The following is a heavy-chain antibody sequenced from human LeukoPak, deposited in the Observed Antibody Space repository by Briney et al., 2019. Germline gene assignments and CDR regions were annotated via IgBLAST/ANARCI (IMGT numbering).Heavy chain of an antibody. CDR2: MNPNSGNT. CDR1: GGTFSSYA. CDR3: ARGLGSSSDYGMDV. J-gene: IGHJ6*02. D-gene: IGHD6-13*01. Sequence: ASVKVSCKASGGTFSSYAISWVRQATGQGLEWMGWMNPNSGNTGYAQKFQGRVTMTRNTSISTAYMELSSLRSEDTAVYYCARGLGSSSDYGMDVWGQGTTVTVSS. V-gene: IGHV1-8*02.